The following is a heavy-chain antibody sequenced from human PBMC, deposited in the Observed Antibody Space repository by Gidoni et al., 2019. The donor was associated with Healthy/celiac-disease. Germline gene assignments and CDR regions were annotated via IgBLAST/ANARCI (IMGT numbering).Heavy chain of an antibody. V-gene: IGHV3-21*01. J-gene: IGHJ3*02. CDR2: ISSSSSYI. CDR1: GFTFSSYS. D-gene: IGHD3-3*01. CDR3: ARDGKGLLFPLDAFDI. Sequence: EVQLVESGGGLVKPGGSLRLSCAASGFTFSSYSMNWVRQAPGKGLEWVSSISSSSSYIYYADSVKGRFTISRDNAKNSLYLQMNSLRAEDTAVYYCARDGKGLLFPLDAFDIWGQGTMVTVSS.